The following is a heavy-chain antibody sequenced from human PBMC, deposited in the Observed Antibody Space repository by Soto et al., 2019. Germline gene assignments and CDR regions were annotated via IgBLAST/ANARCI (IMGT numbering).Heavy chain of an antibody. J-gene: IGHJ6*03. CDR3: ARSKSYSSSYYYYYYMDV. V-gene: IGHV4-59*08. D-gene: IGHD6-13*01. Sequence: SETLSLTCSVSGGSISSYYLSWIRQPPGKGLEWIGYIYYSGSTNYNPSLKSRVTISVDTSKNQFSLKLSSVTAADTAVYYCARSKSYSSSYYYYYYMDVWGKGTTVTVSS. CDR1: GGSISSYY. CDR2: IYYSGST.